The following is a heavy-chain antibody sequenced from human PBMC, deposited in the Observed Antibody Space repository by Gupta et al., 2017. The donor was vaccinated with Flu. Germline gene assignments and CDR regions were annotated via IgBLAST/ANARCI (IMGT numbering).Heavy chain of an antibody. V-gene: IGHV3-66*02. CDR2: IYSGGST. Sequence: EVPLVESGGGLVQPGGSLRLSFAASGFTVSTNYMSWVRQAPGKGLEWVSFIYSGGSTYYADSVQGRFAISRDNSKNTLYLQMNSLRAEDTAVYYCARGVFTVTYFYYSMDVWGPGTTVTVSS. CDR1: GFTVSTNY. CDR3: ARGVFTVTYFYYSMDV. J-gene: IGHJ6*02. D-gene: IGHD4-17*01.